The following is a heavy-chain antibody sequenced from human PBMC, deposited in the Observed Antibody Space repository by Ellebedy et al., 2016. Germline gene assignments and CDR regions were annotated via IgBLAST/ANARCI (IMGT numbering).Heavy chain of an antibody. Sequence: SVKVSXXASAGTFSSYAFSWVRQAPGQGLEWMGGIIPIFGTPNYAQKFQGRVRITADASTRTVYMDLSSLSSEDTAVYYCARTVEVTAIQYYYYGMDVWGQGTTVTVSS. CDR2: IIPIFGTP. CDR3: ARTVEVTAIQYYYYGMDV. V-gene: IGHV1-69*13. J-gene: IGHJ6*02. D-gene: IGHD2-21*02. CDR1: AGTFSSYA.